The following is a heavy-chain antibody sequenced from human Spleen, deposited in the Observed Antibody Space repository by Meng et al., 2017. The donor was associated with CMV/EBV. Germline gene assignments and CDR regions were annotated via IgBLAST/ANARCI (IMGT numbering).Heavy chain of an antibody. CDR3: ARLRYSGSWYSYFDY. D-gene: IGHD6-13*01. CDR2: IYYSGST. CDR1: GGSISSYY. Sequence: SETLSLTCTVSGGSISSYYWSWIRQPPGKGLEWIGYIYYSGSTNYNPSLKSRVTISVDTSKNQFSLKLSSVTAADTAVYYCARLRYSGSWYSYFDYWGQGTLVTVSS. J-gene: IGHJ4*02. V-gene: IGHV4-59*01.